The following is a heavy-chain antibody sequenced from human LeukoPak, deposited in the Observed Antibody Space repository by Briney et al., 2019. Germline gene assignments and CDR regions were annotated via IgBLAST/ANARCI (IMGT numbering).Heavy chain of an antibody. CDR2: IYTSGST. CDR3: ARDSFDWLSRGNWFDP. D-gene: IGHD3-9*01. Sequence: TSETLSLTCTVSGGSISSYYWSWIRQPAGKGLEWIGRIYTSGSTNYNPSLKSRVTISVDTSKNQFSLKLSSVTAADTAVYYCARDSFDWLSRGNWFDPWGQGTLVTVSS. V-gene: IGHV4-4*07. CDR1: GGSISSYY. J-gene: IGHJ5*02.